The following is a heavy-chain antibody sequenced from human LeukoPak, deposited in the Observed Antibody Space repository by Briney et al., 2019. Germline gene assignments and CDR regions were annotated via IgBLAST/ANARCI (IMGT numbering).Heavy chain of an antibody. J-gene: IGHJ4*02. CDR3: ARGSGSGSYYAH. D-gene: IGHD3-10*01. CDR2: INRSGDT. CDR1: GGSISSSSYY. Sequence: SETLSLTCTVSGGSISSSSYYWGWIRQPPGKGLEWIGEINRSGDTHYNPSLKSRVTISVDTSKNQFSLKLMSVTAADAAVYYCARGSGSGSYYAHWGQGTLVTVSS. V-gene: IGHV4-39*07.